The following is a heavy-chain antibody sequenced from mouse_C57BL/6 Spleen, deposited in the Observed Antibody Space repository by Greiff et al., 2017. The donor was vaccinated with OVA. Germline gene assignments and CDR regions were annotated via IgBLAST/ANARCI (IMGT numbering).Heavy chain of an antibody. J-gene: IGHJ3*01. CDR3: ARVYYGNYDWFAY. CDR1: GYTFTSYW. CDR2: IDPSDSYT. D-gene: IGHD2-1*01. Sequence: VQLQQPGAELVRPGTSVKLSCKASGYTFTSYWMHWVKQRPGQGLEWIGVIDPSDSYTNYNQKFKGKATLTVDTSSSTAYMPLSSLTSEDSAVYYCARVYYGNYDWFAYWGQGTLVTVSA. V-gene: IGHV1-59*01.